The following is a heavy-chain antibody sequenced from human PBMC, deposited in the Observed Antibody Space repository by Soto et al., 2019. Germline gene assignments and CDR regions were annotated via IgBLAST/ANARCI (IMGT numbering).Heavy chain of an antibody. CDR1: GGSISSHY. D-gene: IGHD3-10*01. V-gene: IGHV4-59*08. CDR3: ARVWGGAFDI. CDR2: IYYSGST. J-gene: IGHJ3*02. Sequence: PSETLSLTCTVSGGSISSHYWSWIRQPPGKGLEWIGYIYYSGSTNYNRSLKSRVTISVDTSKNQFSLKLNSVSAADTAVYYCARVWGGAFDIWGQGTMVTVSS.